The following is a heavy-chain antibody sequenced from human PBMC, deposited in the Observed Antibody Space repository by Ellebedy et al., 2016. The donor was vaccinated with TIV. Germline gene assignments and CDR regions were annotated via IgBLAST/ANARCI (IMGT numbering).Heavy chain of an antibody. V-gene: IGHV1-3*01. Sequence: AASVKVSCKASGYTFTSYAMHWVRQAPGQSPEWMGWINPGNGNTKVSQKFQDRLTIATDTSASTVYMELSSLKSEDTAVYYCARGRVVEGVMDVWGQGTTVIVS. CDR1: GYTFTSYA. CDR2: INPGNGNT. CDR3: ARGRVVEGVMDV. D-gene: IGHD2-15*01. J-gene: IGHJ6*02.